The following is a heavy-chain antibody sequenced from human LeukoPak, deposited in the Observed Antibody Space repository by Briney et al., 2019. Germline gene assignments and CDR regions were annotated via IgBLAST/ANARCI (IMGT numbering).Heavy chain of an antibody. Sequence: SETLSLTCTVSNGSISSYYWSWIRQPPGKGLEWIGYIYYSGSTNHNPSLKSRVTISLDTSKNQFSLKLSSVTAADTAVYYCARVRASGYDYWGQGTLVTVSS. CDR3: ARVRASGYDY. J-gene: IGHJ4*02. CDR1: NGSISSYY. D-gene: IGHD3-22*01. V-gene: IGHV4-59*01. CDR2: IYYSGST.